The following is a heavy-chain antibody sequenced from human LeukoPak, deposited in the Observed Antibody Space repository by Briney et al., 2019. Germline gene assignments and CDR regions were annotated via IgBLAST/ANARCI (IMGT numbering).Heavy chain of an antibody. CDR2: ISSSSSYI. D-gene: IGHD2-2*01. V-gene: IGHV3-21*01. CDR1: GFTFSRFS. J-gene: IGHJ4*02. CDR3: ARDTPVVPTGYFDY. Sequence: GGSLRLSCAASGFTFSRFSMNWVRQAPGERLEWVSSISSSSSYIQYADSVKGRFTISRDNAKNSLYLQMNSLRAEDTAVYYCARDTPVVPTGYFDYWGQGTLVTVSS.